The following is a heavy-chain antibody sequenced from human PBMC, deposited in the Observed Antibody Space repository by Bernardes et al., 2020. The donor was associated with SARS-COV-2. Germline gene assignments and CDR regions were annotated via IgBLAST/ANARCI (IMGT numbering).Heavy chain of an antibody. CDR3: ARHVEYWGSSGWNGPTHLDY. J-gene: IGHJ4*02. CDR1: GGSISSYY. V-gene: IGHV4-59*08. CDR2: IYYSGST. D-gene: IGHD6-19*01. Sequence: SETLSLTCTVSGGSISSYYWSWIRQPPGKGLEWIGYIYYSGSTNYNPSLKSRVTISVDTSKNQFSLKLSSVTAADTAVYYCARHVEYWGSSGWNGPTHLDYWGQGTLVTVSS.